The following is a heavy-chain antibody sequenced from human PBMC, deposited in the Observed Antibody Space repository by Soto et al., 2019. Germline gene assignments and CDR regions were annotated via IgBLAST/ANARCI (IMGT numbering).Heavy chain of an antibody. CDR1: GFTFSDYY. V-gene: IGHV3-11*01. CDR3: VKDESINWYSGHFRH. Sequence: GGSLRLSCAASGFTFSDYYMTWIRQAPGKGLEWVSYISNTGTIIHYADSVKGRFTISRDNAKNSLYLQMNSLSAEDTAFYYCVKDESINWYSGHFRHWGQGTLVTVSS. J-gene: IGHJ1*01. D-gene: IGHD6-13*01. CDR2: ISNTGTII.